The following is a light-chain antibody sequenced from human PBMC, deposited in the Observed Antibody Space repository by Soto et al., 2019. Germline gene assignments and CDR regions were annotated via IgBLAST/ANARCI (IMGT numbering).Light chain of an antibody. CDR1: QDISSD. J-gene: IGKJ1*01. Sequence: AIQMTQLPSSLFSSFGHTGILTCRASQDISSDLAWYQQKPGKAPKLLIYDAYNLESGVTSTFRGSGSGTEFTLTISRLQPDDFAIYYCQQYYTSWHMFGQGTKVDIK. V-gene: IGKV1-13*02. CDR3: QQYYTSWHM. CDR2: DAY.